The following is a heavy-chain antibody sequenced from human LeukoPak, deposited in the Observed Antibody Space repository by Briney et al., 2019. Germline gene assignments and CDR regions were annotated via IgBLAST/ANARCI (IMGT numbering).Heavy chain of an antibody. CDR2: ISVSDAGT. CDR1: GFTFSSFA. D-gene: IGHD2-21*02. Sequence: GGSLRLSCAASGFTFSSFAMIWVRQDPGRGLLWVSYISVSDAGTYYGDSVKCRFTISRDNTKNTLYLQMNSLRADDTDVYYFSKRALRGDYYFDSWGQGTLVTVSS. CDR3: SKRALRGDYYFDS. V-gene: IGHV3-23*01. J-gene: IGHJ4*02.